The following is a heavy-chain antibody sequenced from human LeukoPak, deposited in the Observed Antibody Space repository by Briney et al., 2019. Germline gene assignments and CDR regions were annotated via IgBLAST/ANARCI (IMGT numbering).Heavy chain of an antibody. V-gene: IGHV1-58*01. J-gene: IGHJ3*02. Sequence: SVKVSCKASGFTFTSSAVQWVRQARGQRLEWIGWIVVGSGNTNYAQKFQERVTITRDMSTSTAYMELSSLRSEDTAVYYCAAVGGWGYGGNSAAFDIWGQGTMVTVSS. CDR1: GFTFTSSA. CDR2: IVVGSGNT. CDR3: AAVGGWGYGGNSAAFDI. D-gene: IGHD4-23*01.